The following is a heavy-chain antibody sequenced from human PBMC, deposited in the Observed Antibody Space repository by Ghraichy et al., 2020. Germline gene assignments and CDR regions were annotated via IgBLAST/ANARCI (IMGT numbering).Heavy chain of an antibody. CDR1: GFTFSNYA. D-gene: IGHD2-2*01. CDR2: IVDYGGST. V-gene: IGHV3-23*01. Sequence: GGSLRLSCAASGFTFSNYAMSWVRQAPGRGLEWVSAIVDYGGSTYYADSVKGRFTISRDNSKNTLFLQMDSLRAEDTAVYYCAKGSRSSRPYYFDYWGQGTLVDVSS. J-gene: IGHJ4*02. CDR3: AKGSRSSRPYYFDY.